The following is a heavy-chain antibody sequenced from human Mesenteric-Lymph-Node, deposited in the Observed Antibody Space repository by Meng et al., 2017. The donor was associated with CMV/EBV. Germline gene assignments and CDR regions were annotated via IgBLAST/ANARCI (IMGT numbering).Heavy chain of an antibody. V-gene: IGHV3-30*03. CDR3: ARDDFSGLGAFDI. Sequence: GESLKISCAASGFTFSNNWMKWVRQAPGKGLEWVAVISYDGSNKYYVDSVKGRFTISRDNSKNTLYLQMNSLRAEDTAVYYCARDDFSGLGAFDIWGQGTMVTVSS. CDR2: ISYDGSNK. J-gene: IGHJ3*02. D-gene: IGHD5-12*01. CDR1: GFTFSNNW.